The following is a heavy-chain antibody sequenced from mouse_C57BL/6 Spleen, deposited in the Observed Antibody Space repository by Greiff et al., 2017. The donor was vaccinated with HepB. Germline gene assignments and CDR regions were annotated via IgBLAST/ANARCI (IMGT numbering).Heavy chain of an antibody. CDR3: ARTVVSYYAMDY. Sequence: DVKLVESGGDLVKPGGSLKLSCAASGFTFSSYGMSWVRQTPDKRLEWVATISSGGSYTYYPDSVKGRFTISRDNAKNTLYLQMSSLKSEDTAMYYCARTVVSYYAMDYWGQGTSVTVSS. J-gene: IGHJ4*01. CDR2: ISSGGSYT. V-gene: IGHV5-6*02. CDR1: GFTFSSYG. D-gene: IGHD1-1*01.